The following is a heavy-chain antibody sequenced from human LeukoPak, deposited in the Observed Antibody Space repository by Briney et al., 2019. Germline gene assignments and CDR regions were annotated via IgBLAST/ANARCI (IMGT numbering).Heavy chain of an antibody. J-gene: IGHJ3*02. CDR3: ARDRYSSGWYVGAFDI. CDR1: GYTFTDYY. CDR2: INPSGGST. V-gene: IGHV1-46*01. D-gene: IGHD6-19*01. Sequence: ASVKVSCKASGYTFTDYYMHWVRQAPGQGLEWMGIINPSGGSTSYAQKFQGRVTMTRDTSTSTVYMELSSLRSEDTAVYYCARDRYSSGWYVGAFDIWGQGTMVTVSS.